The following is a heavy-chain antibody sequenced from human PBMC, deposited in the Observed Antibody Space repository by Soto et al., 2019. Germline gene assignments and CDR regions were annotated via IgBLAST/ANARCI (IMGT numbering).Heavy chain of an antibody. CDR2: IYYSGST. V-gene: IGHV4-31*03. J-gene: IGHJ6*03. D-gene: IGHD6-6*01. CDR1: GGSISSGGYY. Sequence: SETLSLTCTVSGGSISSGGYYWSWIRQHPGKGLEWIGYIYYSGSTYYNPSLKSRVTISVDTSKNQFSLKLSSVTAADTAVYYCARAYLEYSSSFRIKNYYYYYMDVWGKGTTVTVSS. CDR3: ARAYLEYSSSFRIKNYYYYYMDV.